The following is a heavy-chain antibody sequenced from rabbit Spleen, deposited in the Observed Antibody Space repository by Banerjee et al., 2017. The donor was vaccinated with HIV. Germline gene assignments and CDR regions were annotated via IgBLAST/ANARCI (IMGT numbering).Heavy chain of an antibody. D-gene: IGHD8-1*01. V-gene: IGHV1S40*01. CDR1: GFSFSSSDY. CDR3: ARDTGTSFSTYGMDL. J-gene: IGHJ6*01. CDR2: IYGDSSGST. Sequence: QSLEESGGDLVKPGASLTLTCTASGFSFSSSDYMCWVRQAPGKGLEWIACIYGDSSGSTWYATWAKGRFTISKTSSTTVTLQMTSLTAADTATYFCARDTGTSFSTYGMDLWGPGTLVTVS.